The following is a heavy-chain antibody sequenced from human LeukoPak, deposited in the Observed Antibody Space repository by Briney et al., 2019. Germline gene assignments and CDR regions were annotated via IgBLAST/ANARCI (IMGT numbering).Heavy chain of an antibody. J-gene: IGHJ4*02. D-gene: IGHD3-22*01. CDR2: INHSGST. V-gene: IGHV4-34*01. Sequence: SETLSLTCAVYGGSFSGYYWSWIRQPPGKGLEWIGEINHSGSTNYNPSLKSRVTISVDTSKSQFSLKLNSMTAADTAVYYCARGAQTYYDKAPVDYWGQGTLVTVYS. CDR3: ARGAQTYYDKAPVDY. CDR1: GGSFSGYY.